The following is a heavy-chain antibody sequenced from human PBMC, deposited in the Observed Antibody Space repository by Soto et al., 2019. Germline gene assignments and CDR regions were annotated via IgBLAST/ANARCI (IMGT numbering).Heavy chain of an antibody. CDR3: IRGVIPYYYYYMDV. V-gene: IGHV1-8*01. CDR2: MNPNSGNT. J-gene: IGHJ6*03. CDR1: GYTFTSYD. Sequence: QAQLVQSGAEVKKPGASVKVSCKASGYTFTSYDINWVRQATGQGLEWMGWMNPNSGNTGYAQKFQGRVTMTRNTSISTAYMELSSLRSEVTAVYYCIRGVIPYYYYYMDVWGKGTTVTVSS. D-gene: IGHD3-10*01.